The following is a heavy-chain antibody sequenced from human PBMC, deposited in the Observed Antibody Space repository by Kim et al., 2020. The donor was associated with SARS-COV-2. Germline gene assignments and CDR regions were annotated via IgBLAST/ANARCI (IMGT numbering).Heavy chain of an antibody. CDR3: ARVRVVAAAGSWGLFDP. CDR2: INPSGGST. V-gene: IGHV1-46*01. J-gene: IGHJ5*02. CDR1: GYTFTSYY. D-gene: IGHD6-13*01. Sequence: ASVKVSCKASGYTFTSYYMHWVRQAPGQGLEWMGIINPSGGSTSYAQKFQGRVTMTRDTSTSTVYMELSSLRSEDTAVYYCARVRVVAAAGSWGLFDPWGQGTLVTVSS.